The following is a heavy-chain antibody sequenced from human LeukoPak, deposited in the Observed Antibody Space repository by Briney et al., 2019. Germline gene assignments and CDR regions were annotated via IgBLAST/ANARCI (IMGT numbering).Heavy chain of an antibody. V-gene: IGHV1-46*01. CDR1: GYTFTNYY. D-gene: IGHD1-26*01. J-gene: IGHJ5*02. Sequence: ASVKVSCKASGYTFTNYYIHWVRQAPGQGLECMGIINPSGGSTSYTQKFQGRVTMTRDMSTSTVYMELSSLRSEDTAVYYCARGGVGATTYVWFDPWGQGTLVTVSS. CDR3: ARGGVGATTYVWFDP. CDR2: INPSGGST.